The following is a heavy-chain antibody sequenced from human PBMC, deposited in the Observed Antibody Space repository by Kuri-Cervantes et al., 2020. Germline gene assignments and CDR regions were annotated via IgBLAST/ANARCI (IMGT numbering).Heavy chain of an antibody. V-gene: IGHV3-11*04. CDR3: ARDSPAGTGSYYGSYYYGMDV. J-gene: IGHJ6*01. CDR1: GFTFSDYY. Sequence: LSLTCAASGFTFSDYYMSWIRQAPGKGLEWVSYISSSGSTIYYADSVKGRFTISRDNSKNTLYLQMDSLEVEDTAVYYCARDSPAGTGSYYGSYYYGMDVWGQGTTVTVSS. CDR2: ISSSGSTI. D-gene: IGHD3-10*01.